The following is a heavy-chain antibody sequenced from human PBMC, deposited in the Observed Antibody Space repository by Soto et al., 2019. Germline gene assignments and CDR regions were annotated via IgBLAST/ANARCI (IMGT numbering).Heavy chain of an antibody. CDR1: GGTFSSYT. V-gene: IGHV1-69*02. CDR2: IIPILGIA. J-gene: IGHJ5*02. CDR3: ARYCSGGCCYLRENWFDP. D-gene: IGHD2-15*01. Sequence: SVKVSCKASGGTFSSYTISWVRQAPGQGLEWMGRIIPILGIANYAQKFQGRVTITADKSTSTAYMELSSLRSEDTAVYYCARYCSGGCCYLRENWFDPWGQGTLVTVSS.